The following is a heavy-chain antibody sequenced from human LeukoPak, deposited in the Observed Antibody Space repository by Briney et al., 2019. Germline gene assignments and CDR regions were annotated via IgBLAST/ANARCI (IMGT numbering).Heavy chain of an antibody. CDR1: GIPPRTYG. J-gene: IGHJ4*02. CDR2: LSGSAGGT. Sequence: GSLRLPWGAPGIPPRTYGMSWVRRAPGKGLGWGPGLSGSAGGTNYADSVKGRVTISRDNSKNTLFLQMDRLRAEDTAVYFCAKRGVVVRVFLVGFHKEAYYFDSWGQGAQVTVSS. D-gene: IGHD3-16*02. CDR3: AKRGVVVRVFLVGFHKEAYYFDS. V-gene: IGHV3-23*01.